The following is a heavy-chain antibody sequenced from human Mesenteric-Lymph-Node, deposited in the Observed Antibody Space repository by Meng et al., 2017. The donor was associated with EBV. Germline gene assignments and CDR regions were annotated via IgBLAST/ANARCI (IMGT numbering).Heavy chain of an antibody. CDR3: ARGPYNNGSDY. Sequence: QVQLVQSGAEVKKPGASVKVSCKASGYTFINYDITWGRQATGQGLEWMGWMNPNSGNTGYIQKFQGRVTMTRDTSTNTAYMELSSLTSEDTAIYFCARGPYNNGSDYWGQGTLVTVSS. V-gene: IGHV1-8*01. D-gene: IGHD2-8*01. J-gene: IGHJ4*02. CDR1: GYTFINYD. CDR2: MNPNSGNT.